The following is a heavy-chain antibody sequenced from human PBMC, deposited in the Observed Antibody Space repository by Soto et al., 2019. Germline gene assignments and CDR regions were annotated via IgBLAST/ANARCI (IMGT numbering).Heavy chain of an antibody. Sequence: SETLSLTCAVYGGSFSGYYWSWIRQPPGKGLEWIGEINHSGSTHYNPSLKSRVTISVDTSKNQFSLKLSSVTAADTAVYYCARGQSCSSTSCYWDYWGQGTLVTVSS. CDR1: GGSFSGYY. CDR2: INHSGST. V-gene: IGHV4-34*01. D-gene: IGHD2-2*01. J-gene: IGHJ4*02. CDR3: ARGQSCSSTSCYWDY.